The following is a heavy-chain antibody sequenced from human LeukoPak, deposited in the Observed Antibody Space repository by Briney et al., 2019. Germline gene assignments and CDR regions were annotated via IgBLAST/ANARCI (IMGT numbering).Heavy chain of an antibody. Sequence: SETLSLTCSLSGGAITSHYWTWIRQPPGKGLEWIGHFYNSGGAKYNSSLKSRVAISVDTSKNQFFLSLSSLTAADTAVYYCARSRDAYNFYWFDSWGQGTRVTVSS. CDR3: ARSRDAYNFYWFDS. V-gene: IGHV4-4*07. J-gene: IGHJ5*01. CDR1: GGAITSHY. D-gene: IGHD5-24*01. CDR2: FYNSGGA.